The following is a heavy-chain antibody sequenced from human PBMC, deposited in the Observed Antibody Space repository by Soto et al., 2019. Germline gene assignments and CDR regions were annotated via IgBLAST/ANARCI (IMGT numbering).Heavy chain of an antibody. D-gene: IGHD3-9*01. CDR2: MNPNSGNT. CDR3: ARGGFLTGDYYYGMDV. Sequence: GASAMVSCKASGCTFTSYDITWVRQATVQGLEWMGWMNPNSGNTGYAQKFQGRVTMTRNTSISTAYMELSSLRSEDTAVYYCARGGFLTGDYYYGMDVWGQGTTVIVSS. J-gene: IGHJ6*02. CDR1: GCTFTSYD. V-gene: IGHV1-8*01.